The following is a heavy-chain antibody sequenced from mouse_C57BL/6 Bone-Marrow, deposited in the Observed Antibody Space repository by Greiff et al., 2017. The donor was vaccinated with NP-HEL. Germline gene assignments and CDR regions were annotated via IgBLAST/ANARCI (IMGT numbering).Heavy chain of an antibody. J-gene: IGHJ3*01. CDR3: ALYYSGRADWFDD. V-gene: IGHV14-2*01. Sequence: EVQLQQSGAELVKPGASVKLSCTASGFNFTGYYMHWVKQRPEQGLEWIGRIDPEDGETNYTPKFQGKATITADTSSNTAYMQLSSLTSEDTAVYYGALYYSGRADWFDDWGQGTLVTVSA. CDR1: GFNFTGYY. D-gene: IGHD1-1*01. CDR2: IDPEDGET.